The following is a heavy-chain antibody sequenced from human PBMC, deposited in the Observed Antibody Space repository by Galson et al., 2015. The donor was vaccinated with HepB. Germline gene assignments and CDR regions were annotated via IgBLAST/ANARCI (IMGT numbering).Heavy chain of an antibody. CDR2: IRYDGSNK. J-gene: IGHJ4*02. D-gene: IGHD6-13*01. Sequence: SLRLSCAASGFTFSSYGMHWVRQAPGKGLEWVAFIRYDGSNKYYADSVKGRFTISRDNSKNTLYLQMNSLRAEDTAVYYCAKFGSSWFKGDYWGQGTLVTVSS. V-gene: IGHV3-30*02. CDR3: AKFGSSWFKGDY. CDR1: GFTFSSYG.